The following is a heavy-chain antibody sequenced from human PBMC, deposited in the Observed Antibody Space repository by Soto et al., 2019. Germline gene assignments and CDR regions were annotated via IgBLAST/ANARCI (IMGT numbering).Heavy chain of an antibody. Sequence: VQLVESGGGVVQPGRSLRLSCAASGFTFSSYGMHWVRQAPGKGLEWVAVIWYDGSNKYYADSVKGRFTISRDNSKNTLYLQMNSLRAEDTAVYYCARGGWELEPLGVGYWGQGTLVTVSS. CDR3: ARGGWELEPLGVGY. CDR1: GFTFSSYG. D-gene: IGHD1-1*01. CDR2: IWYDGSNK. J-gene: IGHJ4*02. V-gene: IGHV3-33*01.